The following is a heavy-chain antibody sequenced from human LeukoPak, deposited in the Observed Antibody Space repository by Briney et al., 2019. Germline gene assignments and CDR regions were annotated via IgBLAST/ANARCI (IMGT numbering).Heavy chain of an antibody. V-gene: IGHV3-48*03. Sequence: GGSLRLSCAASGFTFSSYEMNWVRQAPGKGLEWVSYVSSSGTTIYYADSAKGRFTVSRDNAKNSLYLQMNSLRAEDTAVYYCARQVASGFDPWGQGTLVTVSS. CDR1: GFTFSSYE. CDR3: ARQVASGFDP. CDR2: VSSSGTTI. J-gene: IGHJ5*02.